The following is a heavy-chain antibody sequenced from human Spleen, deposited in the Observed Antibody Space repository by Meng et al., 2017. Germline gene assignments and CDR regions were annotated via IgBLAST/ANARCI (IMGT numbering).Heavy chain of an antibody. CDR1: GFTFSGIW. D-gene: IGHD5-18*01. CDR2: INSGGRDT. V-gene: IGHV3-74*01. J-gene: IGHJ4*02. Sequence: VRLVESGGDLVQPWAALGLSFAPAGFTFSGIWMHWVRQAPGNGLVWVSRINSGGRDTNFADTVKGRFTISRDNAKNTLYLQMNSLRAEDTAVYYCARDYNYAPDYWGQGTLVTVSS. CDR3: ARDYNYAPDY.